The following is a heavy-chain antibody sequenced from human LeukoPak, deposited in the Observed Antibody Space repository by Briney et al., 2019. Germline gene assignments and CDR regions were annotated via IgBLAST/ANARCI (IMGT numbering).Heavy chain of an antibody. Sequence: PSETLSLTCTVSGVSISSGDYYWSWIRQPPGKGLEWIGYIYSSGSTFYNASLKSRATISVDQSKNQFSLRLTSVTAADTAMYYCTTVAGLGGYSTWGQGTLVTVSS. V-gene: IGHV4-30-4*01. CDR1: GVSISSGDYY. D-gene: IGHD5-12*01. CDR3: TTVAGLGGYST. CDR2: IYSSGST. J-gene: IGHJ4*02.